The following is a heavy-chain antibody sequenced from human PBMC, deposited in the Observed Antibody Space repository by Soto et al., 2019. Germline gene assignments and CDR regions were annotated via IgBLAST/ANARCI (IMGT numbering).Heavy chain of an antibody. CDR2: ISGSGGST. CDR3: ANTIYGSGRGYYFDY. Sequence: EVQLVESGGGLVQPGRSLRLSCAASGFTFSSYAMSWVRQAPGKGLEWVSAISGSGGSTYYADSVKGRFTISRDNSKNTLYLQMNSLRAEDTAVYYCANTIYGSGRGYYFDYWGQGTLVTVSS. CDR1: GFTFSSYA. V-gene: IGHV3-23*04. J-gene: IGHJ4*02. D-gene: IGHD3-10*01.